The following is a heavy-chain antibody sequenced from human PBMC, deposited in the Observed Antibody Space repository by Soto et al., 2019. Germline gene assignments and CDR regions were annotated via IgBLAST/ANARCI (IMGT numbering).Heavy chain of an antibody. D-gene: IGHD3-3*01. CDR1: GFTFGDYA. CDR3: TRARNYDF. J-gene: IGHJ4*02. CDR2: IRSKAYGGTT. Sequence: LRRSCTASGFTFGDYAMSWVRQAPGKGLEWVGFIRSKAYGGTTEYAASVKGRFTISRDDSKSIAYLQMNSLKTEDTAVYYCTRARNYDFWGQGTLVTVSS. V-gene: IGHV3-49*04.